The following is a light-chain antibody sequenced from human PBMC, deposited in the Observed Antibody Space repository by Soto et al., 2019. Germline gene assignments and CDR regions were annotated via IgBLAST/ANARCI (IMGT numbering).Light chain of an antibody. CDR3: QQTYSAPRT. V-gene: IGKV1-39*01. J-gene: IGKJ1*01. CDR1: QSISNW. CDR2: AAS. Sequence: DIQMTQSPSTLSASVGDRVTITCRASQSISNWLAWYQQKPGQAPKLLISAASSLQSGVPSRFSGSGSGTDFTLIIISLQPEDFATYYCQQTYSAPRTFGQGTKVDIK.